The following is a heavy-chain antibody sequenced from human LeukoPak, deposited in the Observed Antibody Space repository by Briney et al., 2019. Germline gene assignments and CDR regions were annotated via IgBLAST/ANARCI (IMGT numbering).Heavy chain of an antibody. CDR2: IYVDGST. V-gene: IGHV3-53*05. Sequence: PGGSLRLSCAASGFTVSSNYMNWVRQAPGKGLEWVSGIYVDGSTYYADSVKGRFTISRDNSKRSLFLQMNSLRPEDTAVYYCAKSRATTADPDSFDIWGQGTMVTVSS. J-gene: IGHJ3*02. CDR1: GFTVSSNY. CDR3: AKSRATTADPDSFDI. D-gene: IGHD1-1*01.